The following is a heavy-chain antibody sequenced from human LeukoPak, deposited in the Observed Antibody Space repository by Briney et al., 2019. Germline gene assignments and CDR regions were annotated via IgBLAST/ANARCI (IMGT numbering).Heavy chain of an antibody. Sequence: RSLRLSCAASGFTFSSYGMHWVRQAAGQGPEWVAVISYDGSNQYYADSVKGRFTVSRDNSKNMVFLQMNGLRPEDTALYHCAKEAYDSRGYRYFDYWGQGTLVTVSS. J-gene: IGHJ4*02. CDR1: GFTFSSYG. CDR3: AKEAYDSRGYRYFDY. D-gene: IGHD3-22*01. V-gene: IGHV3-30*18. CDR2: ISYDGSNQ.